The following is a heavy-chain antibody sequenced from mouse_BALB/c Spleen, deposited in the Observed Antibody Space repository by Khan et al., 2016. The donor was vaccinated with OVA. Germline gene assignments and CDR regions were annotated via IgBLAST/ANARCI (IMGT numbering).Heavy chain of an antibody. CDR3: VIHKNYYGEDAMDY. D-gene: IGHD1-1*01. J-gene: IGHJ4*01. CDR2: IRSKTNNYAT. V-gene: IGHV10-1*02. CDR1: GFTFNTYA. Sequence: EVELVESGGGLVQPKGSLKLSCAASGFTFNTYAMNWVRQAPGKGLEWVARIRSKTNNYATYYADSVKDRFTISRDDSQSMLYLQMNNLKTEDTAMYYSVIHKNYYGEDAMDYWGQGTSVTVSS.